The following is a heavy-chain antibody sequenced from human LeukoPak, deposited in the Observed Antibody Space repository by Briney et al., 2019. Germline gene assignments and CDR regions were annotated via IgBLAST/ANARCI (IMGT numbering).Heavy chain of an antibody. V-gene: IGHV4-39*01. Sequence: SETLSLTCTVFGGSISSSSYYWGWIRQPPGKGLEWIGSIYYSGSTYYNPSLKSRVTISVDTSKNQFSLKLSSVTAADTAVYHCATLNDYGDYGRDYWGQGTLVTVSS. CDR3: ATLNDYGDYGRDY. J-gene: IGHJ4*02. CDR1: GGSISSSSYY. D-gene: IGHD4-17*01. CDR2: IYYSGST.